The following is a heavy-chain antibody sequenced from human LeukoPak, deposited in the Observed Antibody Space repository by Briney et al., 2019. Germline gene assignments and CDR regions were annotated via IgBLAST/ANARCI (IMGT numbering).Heavy chain of an antibody. D-gene: IGHD6-19*01. CDR1: GFTFSSYA. CDR3: ARDISSGWYSYYYYYYMDV. V-gene: IGHV3-48*01. Sequence: PGGSLRLSCAASGFTFSSYAMNWVRQAPGKGPEWVSYISSSSSTIYYADSVKGRFTISRDNAKNSLYLQMNSLRAEDTAVYYCARDISSGWYSYYYYYYMDVWGKGTTVTVSS. CDR2: ISSSSSTI. J-gene: IGHJ6*03.